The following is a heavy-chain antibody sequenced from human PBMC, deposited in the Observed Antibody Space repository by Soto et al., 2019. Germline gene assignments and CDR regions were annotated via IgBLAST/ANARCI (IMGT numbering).Heavy chain of an antibody. CDR1: GFTFSSYE. V-gene: IGHV3-48*03. J-gene: IGHJ4*02. CDR3: ARCWDGVVDPASKQWDY. CDR2: ISDTGSTI. D-gene: IGHD2-2*01. Sequence: PVGSLRLSCAASGFTFSSYEMNWVRQAPGKGPEWLSYISDTGSTIKYADSVKGRFTISRDNAKNSLYLHMNSLRAEDTALYYCARCWDGVVDPASKQWDYWGQGTLVTVSS.